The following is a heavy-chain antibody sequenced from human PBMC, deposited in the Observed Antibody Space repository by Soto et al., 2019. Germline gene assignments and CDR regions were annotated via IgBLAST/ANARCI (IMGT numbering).Heavy chain of an antibody. D-gene: IGHD3-22*01. Sequence: GGSLRLSCAASGFTFSSYAMSWVRQAPGKGLEWVSAISGSGGSTYYADSVKGRFTISRGNSKNTLYLQMNSLRAEDTAVYYFARVVVVIPPGYYYAMDVWGQGTTVTVSS. CDR1: GFTFSSYA. CDR3: ARVVVVIPPGYYYAMDV. CDR2: ISGSGGST. V-gene: IGHV3-23*01. J-gene: IGHJ6*02.